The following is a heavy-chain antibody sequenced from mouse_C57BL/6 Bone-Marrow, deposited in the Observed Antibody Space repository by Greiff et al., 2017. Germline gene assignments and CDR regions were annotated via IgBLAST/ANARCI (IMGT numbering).Heavy chain of an antibody. Sequence: EVQGVESGGDLVKPGGSLKLSCAASGFTLSSYGMSWVRQTPDKRLEWVATISSGGSYTYYPDSVKGRFTISRDNAKNTLYLQMSSLKSEDTAMYYCAILMITTTDGVWDYWGQGTTLTVSS. V-gene: IGHV5-6*01. J-gene: IGHJ2*01. CDR1: GFTLSSYG. D-gene: IGHD2-4*01. CDR2: ISSGGSYT. CDR3: AILMITTTDGVWDY.